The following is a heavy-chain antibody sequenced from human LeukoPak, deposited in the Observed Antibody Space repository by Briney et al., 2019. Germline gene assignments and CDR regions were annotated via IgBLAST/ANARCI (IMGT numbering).Heavy chain of an antibody. V-gene: IGHV4-59*01. CDR1: GGSISSYY. J-gene: IGHJ4*02. D-gene: IGHD1-1*01. CDR2: IYYSGST. CDR3: ARDPTGTYVDY. Sequence: PSETLSLTCTVSGGSISSYYWCWIRQPPGKGLEWIGYIYYSGSTNYNPSLKSRVTISVDTSKNQFSLKLSSVTAADTAVYYCARDPTGTYVDYWGQGTLVTVSS.